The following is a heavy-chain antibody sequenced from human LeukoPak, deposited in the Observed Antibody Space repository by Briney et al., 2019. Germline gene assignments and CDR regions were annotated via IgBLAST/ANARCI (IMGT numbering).Heavy chain of an antibody. CDR1: GFTFSTYW. CDR2: ISTDGRST. D-gene: IGHD1-26*01. V-gene: IGHV3-74*01. J-gene: IGHJ4*02. Sequence: GGSLRLSCAASGFTFSTYWMPWVRQAPGKGLVWVSRISTDGRSTFYADSVKGRFTVSRDNAKNTLYLQMDSLRGEDTAMYYCATGRGTPLGFWGQGALVTVSS. CDR3: ATGRGTPLGF.